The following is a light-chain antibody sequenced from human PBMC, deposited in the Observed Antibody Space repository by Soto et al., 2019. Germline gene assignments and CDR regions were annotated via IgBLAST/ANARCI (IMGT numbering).Light chain of an antibody. CDR3: CSHAGSSVV. CDR1: SSDVGGYNH. Sequence: QSVLTQPRSVSGSPGQSVTISCTGTSSDVGGYNHVSWYQQHPGKAPKLIIYDVSTRPSGVPDRFSGSKSGNTASLTISGLQAEDEADYYCCSHAGSSVVFGTGPKVTVL. CDR2: DVS. V-gene: IGLV2-11*01. J-gene: IGLJ1*01.